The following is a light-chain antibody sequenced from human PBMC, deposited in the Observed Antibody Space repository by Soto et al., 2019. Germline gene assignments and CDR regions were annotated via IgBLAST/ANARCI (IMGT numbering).Light chain of an antibody. Sequence: QLVLTQPPSASASLGASVTLTCTLSSGYSNYKVDWYQQRPGKGPRFVMRVGTGGIVGSKGDGIPDRFSVLGSGLNRYLTIKNIQEEDESDYHCGAVQGVFGGGTKLTVL. J-gene: IGLJ3*02. CDR1: SGYSNYK. V-gene: IGLV9-49*01. CDR2: VGTGGIVG. CDR3: GAVQGV.